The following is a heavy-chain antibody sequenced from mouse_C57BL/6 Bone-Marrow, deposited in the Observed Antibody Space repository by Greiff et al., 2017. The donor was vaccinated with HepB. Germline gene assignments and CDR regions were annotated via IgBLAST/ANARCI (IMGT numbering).Heavy chain of an antibody. Sequence: EVQGVESGGGLVKPGGSLKLSCAASGFTFSSYAMSWVRQTPEKRLEWVATISDGGSYTYYPDNVKGRFTISRDNAKNNLYLQMSRLKSEDTAMYYCARHGDYDYDWYFDVWGTGTTVTVSS. CDR2: ISDGGSYT. V-gene: IGHV5-4*01. D-gene: IGHD2-4*01. CDR3: ARHGDYDYDWYFDV. CDR1: GFTFSSYA. J-gene: IGHJ1*03.